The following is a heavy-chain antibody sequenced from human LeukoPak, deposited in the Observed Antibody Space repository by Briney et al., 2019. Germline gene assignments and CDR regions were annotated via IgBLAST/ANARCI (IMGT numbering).Heavy chain of an antibody. V-gene: IGHV3-30*02. J-gene: IGHJ4*02. D-gene: IGHD6-13*01. CDR2: IRNDGRTQ. CDR1: GFSFSSYG. CDR3: AKFYGSSWSSSFDY. Sequence: PGGSLRLSCTASGFSFSSYGMHWVRQAPGKGLEWVAFIRNDGRTQYYTDSVKGRFTISRDNSKNTLYLQMDSLRVEDTAVFHCAKFYGSSWSSSFDYWGQGTLVTVSS.